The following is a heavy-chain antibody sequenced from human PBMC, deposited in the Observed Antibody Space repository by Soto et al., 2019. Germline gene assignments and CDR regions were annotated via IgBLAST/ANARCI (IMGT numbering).Heavy chain of an antibody. V-gene: IGHV1-69*01. J-gene: IGHJ6*02. Sequence: QVQLVQSGAEVKKPGSSVKVSYKASGGTFSSYAISWVRQAPGQGLEWMGGIIPIFGTANYAQKFQGRVTITADESTSTAYMELSSLRSEDTAVYYCARDHPDIYYYGMDVWGQGTTVTVSS. CDR2: IIPIFGTA. CDR1: GGTFSSYA. CDR3: ARDHPDIYYYGMDV.